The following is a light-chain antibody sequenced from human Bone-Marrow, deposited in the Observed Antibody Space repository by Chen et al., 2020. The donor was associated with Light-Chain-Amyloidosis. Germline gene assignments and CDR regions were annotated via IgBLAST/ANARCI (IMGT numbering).Light chain of an antibody. CDR1: SSNIGNNF. Sequence: QSVLTQPPSVSAAPGQKVTISCSGSSSNIGNNFVSWYQQLPGKAPKLLIYENNQRPSRIPDLFSGSQSGTAATLGISGLQTGDEAAYYCGVWDSSLAAGVFGTGTKVTVL. J-gene: IGLJ1*01. CDR2: ENN. CDR3: GVWDSSLAAGV. V-gene: IGLV1-51*01.